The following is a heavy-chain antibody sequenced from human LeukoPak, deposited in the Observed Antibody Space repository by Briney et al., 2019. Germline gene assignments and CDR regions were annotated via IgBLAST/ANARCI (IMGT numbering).Heavy chain of an antibody. CDR1: GFTFSSYA. CDR3: ARRSGIAVAGAFDY. Sequence: GGSLRLSCAASGFTFSSYAISWVRQAPGKGLEWVSAISGSGGSTYYADSVKGRFTISRDNSKNTLYLQMNSLRAEDTAVYYCARRSGIAVAGAFDYWGQGTLVTVSS. D-gene: IGHD6-19*01. J-gene: IGHJ4*02. V-gene: IGHV3-23*01. CDR2: ISGSGGST.